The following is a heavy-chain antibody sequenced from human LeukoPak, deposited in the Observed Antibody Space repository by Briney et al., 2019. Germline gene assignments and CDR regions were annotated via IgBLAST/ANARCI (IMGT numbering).Heavy chain of an antibody. J-gene: IGHJ4*02. Sequence: SETLSLTCAVYGGSFSGYYWSWIRQPPGKGLEWIGEINHSGSTNYNPSLKSRVTISEDTSKNQFSLKLSSVTAADTAVYYCARGQNSSGWYQYWGQGTLVTVSS. V-gene: IGHV4-34*01. CDR2: INHSGST. CDR3: ARGQNSSGWYQY. CDR1: GGSFSGYY. D-gene: IGHD6-19*01.